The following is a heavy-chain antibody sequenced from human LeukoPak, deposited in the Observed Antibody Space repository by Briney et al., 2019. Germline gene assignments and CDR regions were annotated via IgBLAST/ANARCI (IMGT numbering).Heavy chain of an antibody. CDR1: GFTFSNYA. D-gene: IGHD1-26*01. CDR2: IIPSGAT. V-gene: IGHV3-23*01. Sequence: GGSLRLSCAASGFTFSNYAMNYVRQAPGKGLEWVSTIIPSGATYYADSVKGRFTISRDNSNNTLYLQMNSLRAEDTAVYYCAKDGGMYGGTFPDTFDIWGLGTMVTVSS. J-gene: IGHJ3*02. CDR3: AKDGGMYGGTFPDTFDI.